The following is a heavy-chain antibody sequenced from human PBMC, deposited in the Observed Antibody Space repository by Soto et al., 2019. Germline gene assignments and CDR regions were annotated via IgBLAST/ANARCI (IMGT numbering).Heavy chain of an antibody. J-gene: IGHJ5*02. D-gene: IGHD1-26*01. CDR2: IYYSGST. CDR1: GGSITSSSYY. Sequence: SETLSLTCAVYGGSITSSSYYWGWIRQPPGKGLEWIGSIYYSGSTYYNPSLKSRVTISVDTSKNQFSLKLSSVTAADTAVYYCATQEVGGTYVYTFDPWGQGTLVTVSS. CDR3: ATQEVGGTYVYTFDP. V-gene: IGHV4-39*01.